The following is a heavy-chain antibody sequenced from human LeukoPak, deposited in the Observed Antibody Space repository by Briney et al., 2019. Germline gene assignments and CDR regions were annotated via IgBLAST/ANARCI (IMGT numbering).Heavy chain of an antibody. V-gene: IGHV4-4*07. D-gene: IGHD3-22*01. Sequence: SETLSLTCTVSGGFIASYSWSWIRQPAGRGLEWIGRIYTSGGSDYNPSLKSRVTMSLDTSKNQFYLKMTSVTDADTAVYYCARGPSGYYYGWGQGILVSVSS. CDR2: IYTSGGS. J-gene: IGHJ4*02. CDR1: GGFIASYS. CDR3: ARGPSGYYYG.